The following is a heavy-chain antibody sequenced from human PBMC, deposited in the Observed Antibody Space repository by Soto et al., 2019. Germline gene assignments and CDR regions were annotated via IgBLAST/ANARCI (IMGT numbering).Heavy chain of an antibody. CDR2: IGDSGSFI. J-gene: IGHJ2*01. D-gene: IGHD5-12*01. V-gene: IGHV3-21*01. CDR1: GFAFSDYT. Sequence: MELVESGGGLVKPGGSLRLSCEASGFAFSDYTMHWVRQAPGRGRDWVLSIGDSGSFIYYADSMQGRITISRDNAKKTFYLQMNHLRVEDTAIYYCARDRGHDAWYFDLWGRGTVVTVSS. CDR3: ARDRGHDAWYFDL.